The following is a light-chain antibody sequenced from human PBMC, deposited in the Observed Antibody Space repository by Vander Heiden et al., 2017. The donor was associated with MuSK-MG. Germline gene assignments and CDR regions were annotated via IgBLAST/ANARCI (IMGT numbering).Light chain of an antibody. CDR2: VVS. CDR1: QSLLHSNGYNY. J-gene: IGKJ4*01. V-gene: IGKV2-28*01. CDR3: NQDLQTPIT. Sequence: DIVITPSPLSLPVTPGEPASISCRSSQSLLHSNGYNYLDWYLQKPGQSPQLLIYVVSNREDGVPDRFSGSGSGTDFTLKISRGEAEDVGVYYCNQDLQTPITFGGGTKVEIK.